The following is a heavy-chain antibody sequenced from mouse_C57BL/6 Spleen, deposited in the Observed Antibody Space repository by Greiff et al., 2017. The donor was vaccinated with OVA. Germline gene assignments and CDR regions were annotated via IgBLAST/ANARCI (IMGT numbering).Heavy chain of an antibody. CDR3: ADWEFDY. V-gene: IGHV1-82*01. CDR2: IYPGDGDT. D-gene: IGHD4-1*01. J-gene: IGHJ2*01. Sequence: VKLQESGPELVKPGASVKISCKASGYAFSSSWMNWVKQRPGKGLEWIGRIYPGDGDTNYNGKFKGKATLTADKSSSTAYMQLSSLTSEDSAVYFCADWEFDYWGQGTTLTVSS. CDR1: GYAFSSSW.